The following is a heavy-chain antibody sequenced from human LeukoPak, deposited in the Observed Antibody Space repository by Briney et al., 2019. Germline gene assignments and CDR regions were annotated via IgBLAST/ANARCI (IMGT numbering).Heavy chain of an antibody. Sequence: ASVKVSCKASGYTFTSYGISWVRQAPGQGLEWMGWISAYNGNTNYAQKLQGRVTMTTDTSTSTAYMELRSLRSDDTAVYYCARTYCSGGSCYGVLDYWGQGTLVTVSS. J-gene: IGHJ4*02. CDR2: ISAYNGNT. CDR3: ARTYCSGGSCYGVLDY. CDR1: GYTFTSYG. V-gene: IGHV1-18*01. D-gene: IGHD2-15*01.